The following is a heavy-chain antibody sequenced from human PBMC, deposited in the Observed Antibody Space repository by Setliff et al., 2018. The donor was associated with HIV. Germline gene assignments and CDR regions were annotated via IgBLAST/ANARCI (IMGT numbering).Heavy chain of an antibody. Sequence: SETLSLTCSVSDDSISSGVYYWSWVRQFPGKGLEWIGYVHQNGNINYNPSLQSRVRISVDTSKNQFSLRLNSVTAADTAVYYCARDSADGKTANLNYLDVWGKGTTVTVSS. J-gene: IGHJ6*03. V-gene: IGHV4-31*03. CDR1: DDSISSGVYY. CDR3: ARDSADGKTANLNYLDV. CDR2: VHQNGNI. D-gene: IGHD2-15*01.